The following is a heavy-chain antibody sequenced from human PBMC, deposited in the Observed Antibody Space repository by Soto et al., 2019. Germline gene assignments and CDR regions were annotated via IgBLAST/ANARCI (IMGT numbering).Heavy chain of an antibody. V-gene: IGHV5-10-1*01. CDR1: GYSFTSYW. CDR3: ARPNIAVAGHYGMDV. J-gene: IGHJ6*02. Sequence: PGESLKISCKGSGYSFTSYWISWVRQMPGKGLEWMGRIDPSDSYTNYSPSFQGHVTISADKSISTAYLQWSSLKASDTAMYYCARPNIAVAGHYGMDVWGQGTTVTVSS. D-gene: IGHD6-19*01. CDR2: IDPSDSYT.